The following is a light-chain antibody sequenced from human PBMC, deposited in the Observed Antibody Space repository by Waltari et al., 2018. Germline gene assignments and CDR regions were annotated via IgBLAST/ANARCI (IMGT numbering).Light chain of an antibody. CDR3: QVWDDSSNHWV. J-gene: IGLJ3*02. V-gene: IGLV3-21*02. CDR1: NLETQH. Sequence: SYVLTQPPSVPVAPGQTATLTCWGDNLETQHVHWYQQKPGQAPLLVVYDDYVRPAGIPDRFSGTTSGNTATLTISRVEAGGEADYYCQVWDDSSNHWVFGGGTKLTVL. CDR2: DDY.